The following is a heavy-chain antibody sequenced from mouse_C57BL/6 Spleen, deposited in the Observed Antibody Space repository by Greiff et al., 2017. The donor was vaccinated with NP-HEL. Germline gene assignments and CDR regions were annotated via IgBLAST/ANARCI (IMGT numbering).Heavy chain of an antibody. J-gene: IGHJ1*03. CDR3: ARSYGSSLDV. CDR2: IYPGSGST. V-gene: IGHV1-55*01. D-gene: IGHD1-1*01. CDR1: GYTFTSYW. Sequence: QVQLQQPGAELVKPGASVKMSCKASGYTFTSYWITWVKQRPGQGLEWIGDIYPGSGSTNYNEKFKSKATLTVDTSSSTAYMKLSSLTSEDSAVYCCARSYGSSLDVWGTGTTVTVSS.